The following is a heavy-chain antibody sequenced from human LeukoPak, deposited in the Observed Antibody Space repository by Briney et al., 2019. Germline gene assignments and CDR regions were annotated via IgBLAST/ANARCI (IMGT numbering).Heavy chain of an antibody. D-gene: IGHD4-17*01. V-gene: IGHV4-34*01. Sequence: SETLSLTCAVYGGSFSGYYWSWIRQPPGKGLEWIGEINHSGSTNYNPSLKSRVTISVDTSKNQFSLKLSSVTAEDTAVYYCASLVSYGDYRGGWGQGTLVTVSS. CDR2: INHSGST. J-gene: IGHJ4*02. CDR1: GGSFSGYY. CDR3: ASLVSYGDYRGG.